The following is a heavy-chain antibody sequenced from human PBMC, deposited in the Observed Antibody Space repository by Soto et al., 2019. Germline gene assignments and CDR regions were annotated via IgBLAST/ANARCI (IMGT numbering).Heavy chain of an antibody. CDR1: GFIFSDYA. CDR3: ARENSRIAPRLFQH. CDR2: ISPDGGNQ. V-gene: IGHV3-30-3*01. J-gene: IGHJ1*01. D-gene: IGHD6-6*01. Sequence: SVKVSCVASGFIFSDYAMHWARQAPGKGLVWVALISPDGGNQYYSESAKGRFTISRDNSKNTLYLQMNDLRPDDTALYYCARENSRIAPRLFQHWGHGSLVTVSS.